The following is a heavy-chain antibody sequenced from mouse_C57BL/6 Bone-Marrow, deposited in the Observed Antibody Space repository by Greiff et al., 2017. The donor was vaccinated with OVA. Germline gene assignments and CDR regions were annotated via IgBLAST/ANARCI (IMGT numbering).Heavy chain of an antibody. Sequence: EVKLQQSGPELVKPGASVKISCKASGYTFTDYYMNWVKQSHGKSLEWIGDINPNNGGTSYNQKFKGKATLTVDKSSSTAYMELRSLTSEDSAVYYCARSPVTTVVARIFDYWGQGTTLTVSS. CDR3: ARSPVTTVVARIFDY. V-gene: IGHV1-26*01. J-gene: IGHJ2*01. CDR1: GYTFTDYY. D-gene: IGHD1-1*01. CDR2: INPNNGGT.